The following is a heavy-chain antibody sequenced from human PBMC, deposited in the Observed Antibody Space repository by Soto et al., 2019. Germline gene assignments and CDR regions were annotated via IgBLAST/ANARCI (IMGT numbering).Heavy chain of an antibody. V-gene: IGHV3-48*01. CDR1: GFTFSSYS. J-gene: IGHJ6*03. D-gene: IGHD3-10*01. CDR3: ARDGKLLWFGELLGDYYYYYMDV. Sequence: GGSLRLSCAASGFTFSSYSMNWVRQAPGKGLEWVSYISSSSSTIYYADSVKGRFTISRDNAKNSLYLQMNSLRAEDTAVYYCARDGKLLWFGELLGDYYYYYMDVWGKGTTVTVSS. CDR2: ISSSSSTI.